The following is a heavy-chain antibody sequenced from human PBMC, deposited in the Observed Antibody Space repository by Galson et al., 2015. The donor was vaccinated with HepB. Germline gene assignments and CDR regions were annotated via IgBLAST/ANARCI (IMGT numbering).Heavy chain of an antibody. CDR1: TLILTKYA. V-gene: IGHV3-23*01. CDR3: AKNYGDYVYDPFDL. CDR2: VSANGATT. J-gene: IGHJ4*02. D-gene: IGHD4-17*01. Sequence: SLRLSCAASTLILTKYAMTWVRQAPGKGLEWVSVVSANGATTHYADSVRGRFTIFRGNSKNTLYLQMSSLRLEDTAVYFCAKNYGDYVYDPFDLWGQGTLVTVSS.